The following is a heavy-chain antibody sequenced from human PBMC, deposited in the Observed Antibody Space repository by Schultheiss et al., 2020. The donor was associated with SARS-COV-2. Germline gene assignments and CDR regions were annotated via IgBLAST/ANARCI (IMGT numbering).Heavy chain of an antibody. CDR2: ISYDGSNI. CDR1: GFTFSSYE. D-gene: IGHD1/OR15-1a*01. CDR3: ATQGRVPPNKYYYYMDV. Sequence: GGSLRLSCAASGFTFSSYEMNWVRQAPGKGLEWVAVISYDGSNIYYADSVKGRFTISRDNSKNTLYLQMNSLRAEDTAVYYCATQGRVPPNKYYYYMDVWGKGTTVTVSS. J-gene: IGHJ6*03. V-gene: IGHV3-30*04.